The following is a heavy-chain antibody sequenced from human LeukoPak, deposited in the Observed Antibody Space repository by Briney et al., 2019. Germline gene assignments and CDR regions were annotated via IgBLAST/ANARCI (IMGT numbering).Heavy chain of an antibody. CDR1: GYTFTDSW. D-gene: IGHD2-8*01. CDR2: IHPADSDS. Sequence: GDSLKISCKASGYTFTDSWIGWVRQKSGKGLEWLAVIHPADSDSRYSPSFQGLVFISVDRSMNTAYLQWSSLKASDSAVYYCVKGWRGSLYDPADHWGQGTLVTVSP. J-gene: IGHJ5*02. V-gene: IGHV5-51*06. CDR3: VKGWRGSLYDPADH.